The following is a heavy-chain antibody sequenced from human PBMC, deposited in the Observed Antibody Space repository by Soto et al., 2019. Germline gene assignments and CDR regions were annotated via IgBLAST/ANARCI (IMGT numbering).Heavy chain of an antibody. CDR1: GGSISSYY. CDR3: ARHGSDCSSTSCYTTTNYYYYMDV. J-gene: IGHJ6*03. D-gene: IGHD2-2*02. V-gene: IGHV4-59*08. CDR2: IYYSGST. Sequence: SETLSLTCTVSGGSISSYYWSWIRQPPGKGLEWIGYIYYSGSTNYNPSLKSRVTISVDTSKNQFSLKLSSVTAADTAVYYCARHGSDCSSTSCYTTTNYYYYMDVWGKGTTVTVSS.